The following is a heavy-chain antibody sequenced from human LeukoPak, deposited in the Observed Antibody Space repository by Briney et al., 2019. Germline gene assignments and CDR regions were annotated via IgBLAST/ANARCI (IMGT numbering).Heavy chain of an antibody. V-gene: IGHV3-7*01. D-gene: IGHD2-8*01. CDR1: GFTFSSYW. J-gene: IGHJ4*02. CDR3: ARDGVFRIYDY. CDR2: IKQDGNEK. Sequence: PGGSLRLSCAASGFTFSSYWMTWVRQAPGKGLEWVASIKQDGNEKYYVDSVKGRFTISRDNARNSLYLQMSSLRADDTAVYYCARDGVFRIYDYWGQGTLVTVSS.